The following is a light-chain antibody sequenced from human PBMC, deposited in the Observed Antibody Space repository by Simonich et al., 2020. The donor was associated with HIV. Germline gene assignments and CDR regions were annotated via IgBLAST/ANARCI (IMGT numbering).Light chain of an antibody. CDR2: DAS. CDR1: QSVSSY. J-gene: IGKJ4*01. Sequence: EIVLTHSPGTLSLSPGGRDTLSIRASQSVSSYLAWYQQKPGQAPRLLIYDASNRATGIPARFSGTGSGTDFTLTISSLEPEDFAVYYCQQRSNWEGTFGGGTKVEIK. CDR3: QQRSNWEGT. V-gene: IGKV3-11*01.